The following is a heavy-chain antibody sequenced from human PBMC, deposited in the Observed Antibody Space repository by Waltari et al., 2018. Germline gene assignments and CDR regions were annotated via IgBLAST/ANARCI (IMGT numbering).Heavy chain of an antibody. CDR3: ATYIGASVGTAAFDV. CDR2: ISYAGTT. D-gene: IGHD5-12*01. J-gene: IGHJ3*01. V-gene: IGHV4-39*01. Sequence: WIPPPPGQGLEWIGTISYAGTTYTNPSLRSRLTMSRDTSKNQLSLTLGSTTAADTAVYYCATYIGASVGTAAFDVWGQGTMVTVSS.